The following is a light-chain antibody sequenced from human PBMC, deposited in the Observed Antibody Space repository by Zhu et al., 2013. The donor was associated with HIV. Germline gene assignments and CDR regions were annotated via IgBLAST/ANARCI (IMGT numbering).Light chain of an antibody. CDR2: GAS. Sequence: EIVMTQSPATLSVSPGERATLSCRASQSVNNNLAWYQQRPGQAPRLLIYGASTRATGIPDRFSGSGSGTDFTLTISRLEPEDFAVYYCQQYGSSPLTFGGGTKVEIK. J-gene: IGKJ4*01. CDR1: QSVNNN. CDR3: QQYGSSPLT. V-gene: IGKV3-20*01.